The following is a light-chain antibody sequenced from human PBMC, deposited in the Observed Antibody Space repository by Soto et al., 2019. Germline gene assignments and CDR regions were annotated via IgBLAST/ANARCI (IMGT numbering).Light chain of an antibody. CDR3: QQRYNWPIFT. CDR1: QSIATY. J-gene: IGKJ3*01. Sequence: ELVLTQSRATLSLSPGERATLSCSGSQSIATYLAWYQQKPVRAPRLLIYDASNRADAIPARFSGRGSGTDFTLTISSLEPEDFAVYDCQQRYNWPIFTFGPGTKVDIK. CDR2: DAS. V-gene: IGKV3-11*01.